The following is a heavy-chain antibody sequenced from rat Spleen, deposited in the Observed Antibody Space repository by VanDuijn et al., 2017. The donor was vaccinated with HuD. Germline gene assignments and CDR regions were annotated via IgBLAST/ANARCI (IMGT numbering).Heavy chain of an antibody. CDR3: ASRDRHRYNGLMDA. CDR2: MWSDGDT. V-gene: IGHV2-32*01. CDR1: GFSLTSYH. J-gene: IGHJ4*01. D-gene: IGHD1-5*01. Sequence: QVQLKESGPGLVQPSQTLSLTCTVSGFSLTSYHVHWVRQPPGKGLEWMGVMWSDGDTSYNSALKSRLSISRDTSKSKVFLKMSSLQTEDTATYYCASRDRHRYNGLMDAWGQGASVTVSS.